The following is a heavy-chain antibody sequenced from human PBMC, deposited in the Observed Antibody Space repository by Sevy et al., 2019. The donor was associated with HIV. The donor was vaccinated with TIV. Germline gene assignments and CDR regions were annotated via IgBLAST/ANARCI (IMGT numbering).Heavy chain of an antibody. J-gene: IGHJ4*02. CDR3: ARVPGYSSGWYDY. CDR1: GFTFSSYW. V-gene: IGHV3-7*01. CDR2: IKQDGSEK. Sequence: GGSLRLSCAASGFTFSSYWMSWVRQAPGKGLEWVANIKQDGSEKYYVDSVKGGLTISRDNAKNSLYLQMNSLRAEDTAVYYCARVPGYSSGWYDYWGRGTLVTVSS. D-gene: IGHD6-19*01.